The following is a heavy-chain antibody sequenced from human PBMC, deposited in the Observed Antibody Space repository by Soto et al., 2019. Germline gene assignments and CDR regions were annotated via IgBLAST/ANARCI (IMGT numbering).Heavy chain of an antibody. CDR1: GFTFSSYW. V-gene: IGHV3-74*01. CDR2: IKSDGSST. D-gene: IGHD2-15*01. J-gene: IGHJ4*02. Sequence: EVQLVESGGGVVQPGESLRLSCAASGFTFSSYWMHWVRQAPGKGLVWVSRIKSDGSSTSYAGSVKGRFNISRDNAKNTLYLTMHSLSAEATAVYYCVRSSMVVAAATREDYWGQGTLVTVSS. CDR3: VRSSMVVAAATREDY.